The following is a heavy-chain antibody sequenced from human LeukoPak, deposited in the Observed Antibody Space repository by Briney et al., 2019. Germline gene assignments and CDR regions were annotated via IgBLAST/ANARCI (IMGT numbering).Heavy chain of an antibody. Sequence: GGSLRLSCAASGFTFTNYAMHWVRQAPGKGLEWVANILYDGSRKNYADSVKGRFSVYRDNSNYSLYLQINSLRIEDTAVYYCANFEGSSQAFHIWGQGTLVTVSS. CDR2: ILYDGSRK. CDR1: GFTFTNYA. CDR3: ANFEGSSQAFHI. J-gene: IGHJ3*02. V-gene: IGHV3-30*18. D-gene: IGHD6-13*01.